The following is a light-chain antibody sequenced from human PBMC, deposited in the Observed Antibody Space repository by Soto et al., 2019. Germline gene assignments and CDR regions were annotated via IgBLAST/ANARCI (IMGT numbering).Light chain of an antibody. J-gene: IGKJ4*01. V-gene: IGKV2-28*01. CDR2: LGS. CDR1: QSLLHSNGYNY. CDR3: MQSLQTPT. Sequence: DIVMTQSPLPLPVTPGEPASISCRSSQSLLHSNGYNYLDWYLQKPGQSPQLLIYLGSNRASGVPGRFSGSGSGTDFTLKISRGEADDVGVYYCMQSLQTPTFGGGTKVEIK.